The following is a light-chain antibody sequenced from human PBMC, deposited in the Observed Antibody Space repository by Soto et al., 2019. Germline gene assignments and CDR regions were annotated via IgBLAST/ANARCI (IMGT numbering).Light chain of an antibody. J-gene: IGLJ1*01. CDR3: SSYTSSSTLLYV. CDR2: ADS. Sequence: QSALTQPASVSGSPGQSITISCTGTSSDVGGRNFVSWYQQHPGKAPKVMIYADSNRPSGVSNRFSGSKSGNTASLTLSGLRAEDEAESYCSSYTSSSTLLYVFGTGTKLTVL. CDR1: SSDVGGRNF. V-gene: IGLV2-14*01.